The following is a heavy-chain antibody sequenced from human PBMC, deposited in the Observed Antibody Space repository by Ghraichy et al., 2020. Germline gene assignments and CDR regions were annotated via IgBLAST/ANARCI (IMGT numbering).Heavy chain of an antibody. Sequence: GESLNISCAGSGFTFSNAWMTWVRQAPGRGLEWVGRIKSKSDGETTDYAAPVKGRFTISREDSKNMLYLQMNSLKTEDTAVYYCASGDSSLSGRVYYYYMDVWGKGTTVTVSS. CDR2: IKSKSDGETT. V-gene: IGHV3-15*07. CDR3: ASGDSSLSGRVYYYYMDV. CDR1: GFTFSNAW. D-gene: IGHD6-19*01. J-gene: IGHJ6*03.